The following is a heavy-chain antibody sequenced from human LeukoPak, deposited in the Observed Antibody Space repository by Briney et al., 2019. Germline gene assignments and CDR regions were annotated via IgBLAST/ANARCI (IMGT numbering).Heavy chain of an antibody. D-gene: IGHD5-12*01. J-gene: IGHJ4*02. CDR3: ARCIVATVIYY. Sequence: SETLSLTCAVYGGSFSGYYWSWIRQPPGKGLEWIGEINHSGSTNYNPSLKSRVTISVDTSKNQFSLKLSSVTAADTAVYYCARCIVATVIYYWGQGTLVTVSS. CDR2: INHSGST. V-gene: IGHV4-34*01. CDR1: GGSFSGYY.